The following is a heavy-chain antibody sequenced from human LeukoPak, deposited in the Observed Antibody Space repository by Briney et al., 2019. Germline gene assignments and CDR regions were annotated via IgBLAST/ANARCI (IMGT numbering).Heavy chain of an antibody. D-gene: IGHD3-22*01. J-gene: IGHJ4*02. V-gene: IGHV4-59*01. CDR1: GGSISSYY. Sequence: SQTLSLTCTVSGGSISSYYWSWIRQPPGKGLEWNGYIYYSGSTNYNPSLKSRVTISVDTSKNQFSLKLSSVTAADTAVYYCARYDYYDSSGYFTGPFFDYWGQGTLVTVSS. CDR2: IYYSGST. CDR3: ARYDYYDSSGYFTGPFFDY.